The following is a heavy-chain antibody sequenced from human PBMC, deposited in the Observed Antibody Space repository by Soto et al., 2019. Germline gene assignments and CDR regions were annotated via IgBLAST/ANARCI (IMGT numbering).Heavy chain of an antibody. CDR2: ISAYNGNT. V-gene: IGHV1-18*04. J-gene: IGHJ4*02. CDR3: ARDWYYDSSGYYPNFDY. D-gene: IGHD3-22*01. CDR1: GYTLTSYY. Sequence: ASVKVSCKASGYTLTSYYIHWVRQAPGQGLEWMGWISAYNGNTNYAQKLQGRVTMTTDTSTSTAYMELRSLRSDDTAVYYCARDWYYDSSGYYPNFDYWGQGTLVTVSS.